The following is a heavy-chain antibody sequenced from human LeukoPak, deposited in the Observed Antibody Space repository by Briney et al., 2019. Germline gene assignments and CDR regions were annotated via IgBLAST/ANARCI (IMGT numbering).Heavy chain of an antibody. J-gene: IGHJ5*02. CDR2: INPNNGDT. D-gene: IGHD7-27*01. CDR3: ARDRTGDGWFDP. CDR1: GYTFTGYF. V-gene: IGHV1-2*06. Sequence: GASVKVSCKASGYTFTGYFMHWVRQAPGQGLEWMGRINPNNGDTIYAQKFQGRVTMTRDTSISTAYMELSRLRSDDTAVYYCARDRTGDGWFDPWGQGTLVTVSS.